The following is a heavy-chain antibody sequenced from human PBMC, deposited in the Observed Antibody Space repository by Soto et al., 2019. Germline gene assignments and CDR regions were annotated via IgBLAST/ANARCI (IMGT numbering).Heavy chain of an antibody. D-gene: IGHD2-2*01. CDR2: IDPSDAYT. CDR1: GYSITSYW. J-gene: IGHJ6*02. V-gene: IGHV5-10-1*01. Sequence: GESKKISCKGSGYSITSYWISWVRQMPGKGLEWMGRIDPSDAYTNYSPSFQGHVTISADKSISTAYLQWSSLKASDTAMYYCARLSSTSPTRGLYYYYGMDVWGQGTTVTVSS. CDR3: ARLSSTSPTRGLYYYYGMDV.